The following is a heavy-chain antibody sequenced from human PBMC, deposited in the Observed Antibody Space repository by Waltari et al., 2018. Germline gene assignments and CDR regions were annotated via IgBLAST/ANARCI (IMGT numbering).Heavy chain of an antibody. CDR2: INHSGST. V-gene: IGHV4-34*01. J-gene: IGHJ5*02. CDR1: GGSFSGYY. Sequence: QVQLQQWGAGLLKPSATLSLTCAVYGGSFSGYYWSWIRQPPGKGLEWIGEINHSGSTNYNPSLKSRVTISVDTSKNQFSLKLSSVTAADTAVYYCARVGITIFGVVILRNWFDPWGQGTLVTVSS. D-gene: IGHD3-3*01. CDR3: ARVGITIFGVVILRNWFDP.